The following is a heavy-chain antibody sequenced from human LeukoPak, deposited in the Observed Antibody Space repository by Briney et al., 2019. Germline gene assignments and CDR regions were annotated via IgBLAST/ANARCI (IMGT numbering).Heavy chain of an antibody. J-gene: IGHJ4*02. CDR1: GFTFSSYG. CDR2: IRYDGSNK. V-gene: IGHV3-30*02. Sequence: QPGGSLRLSCAASGFTFSSYGMHWVRQAPGKGLEWVAFIRYDGSNKYYADSVKGRFTISRDNSKNTLYLQMNSLRAEDTAVHYCAKGRYSNVRLDYWGQGTLVTVSS. CDR3: AKGRYSNVRLDY. D-gene: IGHD4-11*01.